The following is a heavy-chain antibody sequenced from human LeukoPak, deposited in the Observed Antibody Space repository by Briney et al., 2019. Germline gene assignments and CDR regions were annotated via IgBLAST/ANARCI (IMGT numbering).Heavy chain of an antibody. V-gene: IGHV3-9*01. CDR1: GFTFDDYA. Sequence: GGSLRLSCAASGFTFDDYAMHWVRQAPGKGLECVSGISWNGGSIGYADSVKGRFTISRDNAKNSLYLQMNSLRPEDTALYYCAKDAASGTYPTNDAFDIWGQGTMVTVSS. CDR3: AKDAASGTYPTNDAFDI. J-gene: IGHJ3*02. CDR2: ISWNGGSI. D-gene: IGHD1-26*01.